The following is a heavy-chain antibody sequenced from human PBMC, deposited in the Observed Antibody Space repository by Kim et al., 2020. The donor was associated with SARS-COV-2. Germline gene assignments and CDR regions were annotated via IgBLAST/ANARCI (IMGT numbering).Heavy chain of an antibody. Sequence: GGSLRLSCAASGFTFSSYAMHWVRQAPGKGLEWVAVISYDGSNKYYADSVKGRFTISRDNSKNTLYLQMNSLRAEDTAVYYCARDKASLPYYYYGMDVWGQGTTVTVSS. CDR3: ARDKASLPYYYYGMDV. CDR2: ISYDGSNK. J-gene: IGHJ6*02. D-gene: IGHD6-6*01. CDR1: GFTFSSYA. V-gene: IGHV3-30-3*01.